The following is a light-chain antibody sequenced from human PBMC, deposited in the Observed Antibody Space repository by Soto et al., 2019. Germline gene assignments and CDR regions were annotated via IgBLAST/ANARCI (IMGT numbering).Light chain of an antibody. Sequence: EIVLTQSPATLSVSPGERATLSCRASQSLSSSLAWYQQKPGQAPRLLIYDASNRATGIPARFSGSGSGTDFTLTISSLEPEDFAVYFCLQRTDWPHLTFGGGTKVEIK. CDR3: LQRTDWPHLT. V-gene: IGKV3-11*01. J-gene: IGKJ4*01. CDR1: QSLSSS. CDR2: DAS.